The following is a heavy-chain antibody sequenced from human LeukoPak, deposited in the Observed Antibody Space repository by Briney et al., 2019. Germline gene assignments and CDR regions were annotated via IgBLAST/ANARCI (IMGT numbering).Heavy chain of an antibody. CDR1: GGSFSGYY. Sequence: SETLSLTCAVYGGSFSGYYWSWIRQPPGKGLEWIGEINHSGSTNYNPSLKSRVTISVDTSKNQFSLNLSSVTAAGTAVYYCARRDKYQLLNFDYWGQGTLVTVSS. D-gene: IGHD2-2*01. CDR3: ARRDKYQLLNFDY. V-gene: IGHV4-34*01. CDR2: INHSGST. J-gene: IGHJ4*02.